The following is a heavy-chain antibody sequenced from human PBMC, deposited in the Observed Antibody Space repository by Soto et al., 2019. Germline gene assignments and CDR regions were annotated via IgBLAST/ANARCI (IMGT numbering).Heavy chain of an antibody. CDR1: GFTFSDYY. CDR3: ARTSYSSGWYTVDY. D-gene: IGHD6-19*01. Sequence: GSLRLSCAASGFTFSDYYMSWIRQAPGKGLEWVSYITSTTFYTDYADSVKGRFTISRDNAKSSLYLQMNSLRAEDTAVYYCARTSYSSGWYTVDYWGQGTLVTVSS. CDR2: ITSTTFYT. J-gene: IGHJ4*02. V-gene: IGHV3-11*03.